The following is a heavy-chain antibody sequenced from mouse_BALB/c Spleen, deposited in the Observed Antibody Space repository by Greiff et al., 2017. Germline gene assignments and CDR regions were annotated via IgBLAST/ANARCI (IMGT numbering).Heavy chain of an antibody. CDR2: ISYSGST. J-gene: IGHJ3*01. Sequence: EVKLVESGPGLVKPSQSLSLTCTVTGFSITSDYAWNWIRQFPGNKLEWMGYISYSGSTSYNPSLKSRISITRDTSKNQFFLQLNSVTTEDTATYYCAGEAARAPFAYWGQGTLVTVSA. CDR3: AGEAARAPFAY. CDR1: GFSITSDYA. V-gene: IGHV3-2*02. D-gene: IGHD3-1*01.